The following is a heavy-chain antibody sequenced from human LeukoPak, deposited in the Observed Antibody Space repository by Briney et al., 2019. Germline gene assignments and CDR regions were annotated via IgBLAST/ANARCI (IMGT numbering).Heavy chain of an antibody. Sequence: SETLSLTCAVYGVSFSGYYWSWLRQPPGKGLEWIGEINHSGSTNYNPSLKSRVTISVDTSKNQFSLKLSSVTAADTAVYYCARKSREFDYWGQGTLVSVSS. J-gene: IGHJ4*02. CDR1: GVSFSGYY. CDR3: ARKSREFDY. CDR2: INHSGST. V-gene: IGHV4-34*01.